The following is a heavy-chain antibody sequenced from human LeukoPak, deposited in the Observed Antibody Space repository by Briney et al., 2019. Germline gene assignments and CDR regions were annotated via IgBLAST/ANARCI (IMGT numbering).Heavy chain of an antibody. CDR2: INPNSGGT. CDR3: ARGQGYCSSTSCYGLYYFDY. J-gene: IGHJ4*02. CDR1: GGTFSSSG. Sequence: ASVKVSCKASGGTFSSSGISWLRQAPGQGLEWMGWINPNSGGTNYAQKFQGRVTMTRDTSISTAYMELSRLRSDDTAVYYCARGQGYCSSTSCYGLYYFDYWGQGTLVTVSS. D-gene: IGHD2-2*01. V-gene: IGHV1-2*02.